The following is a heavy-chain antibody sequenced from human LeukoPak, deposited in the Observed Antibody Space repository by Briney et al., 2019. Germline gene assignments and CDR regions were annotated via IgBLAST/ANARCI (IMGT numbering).Heavy chain of an antibody. V-gene: IGHV3-23*01. CDR1: GFIFSSYT. Sequence: PGGSLRLSCVASGFIFSSYTMSWVRQAPGKGLEWVSLVTTNGDNTYYADSVKGRFTISRDNSKNTLYLQMNNLRAEDTAVYYCAKGYYGTNGYSPFDYRGQGTLVTVSS. D-gene: IGHD3-10*01. CDR3: AKGYYGTNGYSPFDY. CDR2: VTTNGDNT. J-gene: IGHJ4*02.